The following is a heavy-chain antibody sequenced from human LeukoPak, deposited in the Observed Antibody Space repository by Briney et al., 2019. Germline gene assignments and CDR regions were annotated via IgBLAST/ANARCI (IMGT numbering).Heavy chain of an antibody. J-gene: IGHJ4*02. V-gene: IGHV4-39*07. Sequence: SETLSVTCTVSGGSISSSSYYWGWIRQPPGKGLEWIGSTYYSGSTYYNPSLKSRVTISVDTSKNQFSLKLSSVTAADTAVYYCARRTYCSSTSCYGDFDYWGQGTLVTVSS. CDR2: TYYSGST. D-gene: IGHD2-2*01. CDR1: GGSISSSSYY. CDR3: ARRTYCSSTSCYGDFDY.